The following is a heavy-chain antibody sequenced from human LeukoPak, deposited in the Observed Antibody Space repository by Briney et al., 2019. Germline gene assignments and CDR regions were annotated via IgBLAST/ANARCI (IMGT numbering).Heavy chain of an antibody. J-gene: IGHJ4*02. CDR1: AFIFSGHW. Sequence: GGSLRLSCEGSAFIFSGHWMNWVRQAPGKGLGWVAVIWYDGSNKYYADSVKGRFTISRDNSKNTLYLQMNSLRAEDTAVYYCARDPDGYNDYWGQGTLVTVSS. V-gene: IGHV3-33*08. D-gene: IGHD5-24*01. CDR2: IWYDGSNK. CDR3: ARDPDGYNDY.